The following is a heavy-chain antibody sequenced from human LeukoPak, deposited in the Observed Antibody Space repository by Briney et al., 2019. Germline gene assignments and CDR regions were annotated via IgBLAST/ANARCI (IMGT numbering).Heavy chain of an antibody. J-gene: IGHJ4*02. V-gene: IGHV3-53*01. D-gene: IGHD6-13*01. CDR2: INSGDRT. Sequence: GGSLRLSCVASEFTFSNYAMSWVRQAPGKGLEWVSVINSGDRTYYADSVKGRFTISRDTSKNTLYPQMNNLRADDTAMYYCTRDLTGTTWSENDYWGQGTLVTVSS. CDR1: EFTFSNYA. CDR3: TRDLTGTTWSENDY.